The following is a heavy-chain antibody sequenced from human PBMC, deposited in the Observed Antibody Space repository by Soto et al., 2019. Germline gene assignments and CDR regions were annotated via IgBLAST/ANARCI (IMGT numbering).Heavy chain of an antibody. CDR2: LWYDGSNK. CDR1: GFTFSSYG. V-gene: IGHV3-33*01. J-gene: IGHJ4*02. D-gene: IGHD3-10*01. Sequence: QVQLVESGGGVVQPGRSLRLSCAASGFTFSSYGMHWVRQAPGKGLEWVAVLWYDGSNKYYADSVKGRFTIYRDNSKNTLYLQMNSLGAEDTAVYYCARVHFGSGTWVDYWGQGTLVTVSS. CDR3: ARVHFGSGTWVDY.